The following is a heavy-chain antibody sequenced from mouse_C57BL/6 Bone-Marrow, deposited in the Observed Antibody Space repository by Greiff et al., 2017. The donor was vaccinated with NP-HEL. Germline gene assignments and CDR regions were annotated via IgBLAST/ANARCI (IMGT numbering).Heavy chain of an antibody. Sequence: EVHLVESGGGLVQPGGSLSLSCAASGFTFTDYYMSWVRQPPGKALEWLGFIRNKANGYTTEYSASVKGRFTISRDNSQSILYLQMNALRAEDSATYYCASGVYYYGSSYWYFDVWGTGTTVTVSS. V-gene: IGHV7-3*01. D-gene: IGHD1-1*01. CDR2: IRNKANGYTT. J-gene: IGHJ1*03. CDR1: GFTFTDYY. CDR3: ASGVYYYGSSYWYFDV.